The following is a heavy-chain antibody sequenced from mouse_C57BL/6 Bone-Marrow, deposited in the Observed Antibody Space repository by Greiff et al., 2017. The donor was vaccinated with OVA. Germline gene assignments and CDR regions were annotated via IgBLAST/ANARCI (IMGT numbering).Heavy chain of an antibody. Sequence: EVQLLASWGDLVKPGGSLKLSCAASGFTFSSYCMSWVRQTPDKRLEWVATISSGGSYTYYPDSVKGRFTISIDNAKNTLYLQMSSLKSEDTAMYYCASQPFITTVVARFDYWGQGTTLTVSS. CDR2: ISSGGSYT. D-gene: IGHD1-1*01. CDR1: GFTFSSYC. CDR3: ASQPFITTVVARFDY. V-gene: IGHV5-6*01. J-gene: IGHJ2*01.